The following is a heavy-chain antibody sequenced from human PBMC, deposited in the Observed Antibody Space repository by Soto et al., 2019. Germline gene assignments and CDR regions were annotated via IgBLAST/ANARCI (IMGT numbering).Heavy chain of an antibody. Sequence: SVKVSCKASGGTFSSYAISWVRQAPGQGLEWMGGIIPIFGTANYAQKFQGRVTITADESTSTAYMELSSLRAEDTAVYYCARPRGYYSRVSGYYYIDVWGQGTTVTVSS. V-gene: IGHV1-69*13. D-gene: IGHD3-3*01. CDR3: ARPRGYYSRVSGYYYIDV. J-gene: IGHJ6*03. CDR2: IIPIFGTA. CDR1: GGTFSSYA.